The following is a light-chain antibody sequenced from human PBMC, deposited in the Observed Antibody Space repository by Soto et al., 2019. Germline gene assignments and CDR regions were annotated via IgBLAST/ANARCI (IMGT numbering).Light chain of an antibody. CDR2: GAS. J-gene: IGKJ1*01. CDR1: QSVSSSY. Sequence: EIVLTQSPGTLSLSPGERATLSCRASQSVSSSYLAWYQQKPGQAPRLLIYGASSRATGIPSRFSASGSRTDFTLTISKLEPEDFAVYYCQQLGTFGQGTKVEIK. V-gene: IGKV3-20*01. CDR3: QQLGT.